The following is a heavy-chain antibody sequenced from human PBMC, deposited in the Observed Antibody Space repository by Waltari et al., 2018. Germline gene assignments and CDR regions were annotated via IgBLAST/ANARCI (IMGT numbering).Heavy chain of an antibody. D-gene: IGHD2-2*01. CDR2: IGSSGRNT. CDR1: GFTFSSYD. J-gene: IGHJ5*02. CDR3: AKGPAARTNWFDP. Sequence: EVQLLESGGGLVQPGGSLRLPCAASGFTFSSYDLSWVRQAPGNGLEWVSVIGSSGRNTYYADSVKGRFTISRDDSKNTLYLQMNSLRAEDTAVYYCAKGPAARTNWFDPWGQGTLVTVSS. V-gene: IGHV3-23*01.